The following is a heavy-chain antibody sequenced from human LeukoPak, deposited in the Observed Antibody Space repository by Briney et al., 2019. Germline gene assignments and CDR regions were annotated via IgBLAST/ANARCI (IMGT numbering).Heavy chain of an antibody. CDR1: GFTFSSYA. J-gene: IGHJ4*02. V-gene: IGHV4-34*01. D-gene: IGHD6-19*01. Sequence: GSLRLSYAASGFTFSSYAMHWVRQPPGKGLEWIGEINHSGSTNYNPSLKSRVTISVDTSKNQFSLKLSSVTAADTAVYYCAREIAVADADVYYFDYWGQGTLVTVSS. CDR3: AREIAVADADVYYFDY. CDR2: INHSGST.